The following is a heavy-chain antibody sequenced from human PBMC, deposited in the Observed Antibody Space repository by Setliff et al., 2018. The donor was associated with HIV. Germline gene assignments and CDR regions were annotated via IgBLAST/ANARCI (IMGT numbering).Heavy chain of an antibody. D-gene: IGHD4-17*01. V-gene: IGHV1-2*02. CDR2: INPNGGGV. CDR1: KYTLIDYY. J-gene: IGHJ4*02. Sequence: ASVKVSCKASKYTLIDYYMHWVRQAPGQGLEWMGWINPNGGGVNYAQKFQPRVTMTRDPSITTVYLELNDLRSDDTAVYYRARFPLRASVSPDYWGQGTLVTVSS. CDR3: ARFPLRASVSPDY.